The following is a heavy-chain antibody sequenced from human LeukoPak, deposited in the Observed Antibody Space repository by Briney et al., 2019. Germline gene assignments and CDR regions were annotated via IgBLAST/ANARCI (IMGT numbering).Heavy chain of an antibody. CDR1: GFTFSSYA. D-gene: IGHD3-9*01. CDR2: ISYDGSNK. CDR3: AKETYDILTGYRLYYYYYMDV. Sequence: GGSLRLSCAASGFTFSSYAMHWVRQAPGKGLEWVAVISYDGSNKYYADSVKGRFTISRDNSKNTLYLQMNSLRAEDTAVYYCAKETYDILTGYRLYYYYYMDVWGKGTTVTISS. V-gene: IGHV3-30*04. J-gene: IGHJ6*03.